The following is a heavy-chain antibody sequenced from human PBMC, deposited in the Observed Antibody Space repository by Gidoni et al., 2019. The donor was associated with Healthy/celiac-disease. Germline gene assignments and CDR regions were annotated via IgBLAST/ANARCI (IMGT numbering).Heavy chain of an antibody. Sequence: QVQLVQSGAAVKKPGSSVKVSCKASGGTFSSYTISWVRQAPGQGLGWMGRIIPILGIANYAQKFQGRVTITADKSTSTAYMELSSLRSEDTAVYYCARGYYDFWSGYYYYYGMDVWGQGTTVTVSS. D-gene: IGHD3-3*01. CDR2: IIPILGIA. CDR3: ARGYYDFWSGYYYYYGMDV. CDR1: GGTFSSYT. V-gene: IGHV1-69*02. J-gene: IGHJ6*02.